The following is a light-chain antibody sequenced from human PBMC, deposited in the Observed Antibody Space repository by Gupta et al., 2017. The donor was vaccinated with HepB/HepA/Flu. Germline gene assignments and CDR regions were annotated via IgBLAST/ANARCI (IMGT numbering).Light chain of an antibody. CDR1: SSNIGAGYD. Sequence: QSVLTQQPSVSGAPGQRVTISCTGSSSNIGAGYDVHWYQQLPGTAPKLLIYSNNNRPSGVPDRFSGSKSGTSASLAITGLQAEDEADYYCQSYDTSLSGYVVFGGGTKLTVL. CDR3: QSYDTSLSGYVV. J-gene: IGLJ2*01. CDR2: SNN. V-gene: IGLV1-40*01.